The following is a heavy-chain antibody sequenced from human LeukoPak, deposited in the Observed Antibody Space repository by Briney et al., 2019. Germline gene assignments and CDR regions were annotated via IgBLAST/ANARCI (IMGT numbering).Heavy chain of an antibody. V-gene: IGHV3-23*01. J-gene: IGHJ3*02. CDR2: ISGSGGST. CDR3: AKVVVLMVYGKPDAFDI. Sequence: GGSLRLSCAASGFTFSSYAMSWVRQAPGKGLEWVSAISGSGGSTYYADSVKGRFTISRDNSKNTLYLQMNSLRAEDTAVYYYAKVVVLMVYGKPDAFDIWGQGTMVTVSS. D-gene: IGHD2-8*01. CDR1: GFTFSSYA.